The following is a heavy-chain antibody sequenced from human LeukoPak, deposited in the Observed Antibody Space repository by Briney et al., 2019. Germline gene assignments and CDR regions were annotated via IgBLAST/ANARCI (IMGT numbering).Heavy chain of an antibody. Sequence: KPGGSLRLSCAASGFTFSSYSMNWVRQAPGKGVEWVSSISSSSSYIYYADSVKGRFTISRDNAKNSLYLQMNSLRAEDTAVYYCASGVYSSARVYYYYYYMDVWGKGTTVTVSS. V-gene: IGHV3-21*01. J-gene: IGHJ6*03. CDR1: GFTFSSYS. CDR3: ASGVYSSARVYYYYYYMDV. CDR2: ISSSSSYI. D-gene: IGHD6-25*01.